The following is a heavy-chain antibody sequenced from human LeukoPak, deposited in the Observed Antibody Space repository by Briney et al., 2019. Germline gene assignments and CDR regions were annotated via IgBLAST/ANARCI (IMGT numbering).Heavy chain of an antibody. D-gene: IGHD4-23*01. Sequence: PSETLSLTCAVYGGSFSGYYWSWIRQPPGKGLEWIGEINYSGSINYNPSLKSRVTISGDTSKNQFSLKLRSVTAADTAVYYCARAYSGETYWGQGTLVTVSS. CDR1: GGSFSGYY. V-gene: IGHV4-34*01. CDR3: ARAYSGETY. CDR2: INYSGSI. J-gene: IGHJ4*02.